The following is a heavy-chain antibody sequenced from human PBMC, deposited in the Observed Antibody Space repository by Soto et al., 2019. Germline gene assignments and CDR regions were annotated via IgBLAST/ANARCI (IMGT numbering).Heavy chain of an antibody. Sequence: PSETLSLTCAVYGGSFSGYYWSWIRQPPGKGLEWIGEINHSGSTNYNPSLKSRVTISVDTSKNQFSLKLSSVTAADTAVYYCAREREYKSGSYFHTGYFDYWGQGNLVTVSS. CDR2: INHSGST. J-gene: IGHJ4*02. CDR1: GGSFSGYY. D-gene: IGHD1-26*01. V-gene: IGHV4-34*01. CDR3: AREREYKSGSYFHTGYFDY.